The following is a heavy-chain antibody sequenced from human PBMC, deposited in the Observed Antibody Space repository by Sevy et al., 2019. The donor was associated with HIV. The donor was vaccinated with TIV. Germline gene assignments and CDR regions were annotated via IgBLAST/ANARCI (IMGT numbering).Heavy chain of an antibody. CDR3: VSGWYDHGAFDI. V-gene: IGHV3-15*01. D-gene: IGHD6-19*01. CDR1: GFTFSNAW. Sequence: GGSLRLSCAASGFTFSNAWMSWVRQAPGKGLEWVGRIKSKTDGGTTDYAAPVKGRFTISRDDSKNTLYLQMNSLKTEDTAVYYCVSGWYDHGAFDIWGQGTMVTVSS. J-gene: IGHJ3*02. CDR2: IKSKTDGGTT.